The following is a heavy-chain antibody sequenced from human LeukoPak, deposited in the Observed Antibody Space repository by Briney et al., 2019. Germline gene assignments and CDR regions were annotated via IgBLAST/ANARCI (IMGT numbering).Heavy chain of an antibody. D-gene: IGHD1-20*01. CDR1: GGSFSGYY. V-gene: IGHV4-34*01. CDR3: ARVRGKITGTTWYYYYYYMDV. CDR2: INHSGST. Sequence: PSETLSLTCAVYGGSFSGYYWSWIRQPPGKGLEWIGEINHSGSTNYSPSLKSRVTISVDTSKNQFSLKLSSVTAADTAVYYCARVRGKITGTTWYYYYYYMDVWGKGTTVTVSS. J-gene: IGHJ6*03.